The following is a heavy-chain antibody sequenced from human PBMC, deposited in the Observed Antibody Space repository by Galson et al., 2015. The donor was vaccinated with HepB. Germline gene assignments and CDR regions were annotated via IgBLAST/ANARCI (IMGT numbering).Heavy chain of an antibody. CDR2: TSYDGETK. J-gene: IGHJ6*02. CDR3: ARDWGIRGYFYRLDV. D-gene: IGHD3-16*01. Sequence: SLRLSCAASGFTFSIEAMYWVRQAPDKGLEFVAATSYDGETKYYTDSVKGRFTISRDNSKTTLYLHMNSLTAEDTAVYYCARDWGIRGYFYRLDVWGQGTTVTVSS. CDR1: GFTFSIEA. V-gene: IGHV3-30*04.